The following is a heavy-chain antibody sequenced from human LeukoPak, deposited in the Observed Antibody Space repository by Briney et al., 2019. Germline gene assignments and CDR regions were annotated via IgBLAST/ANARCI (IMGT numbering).Heavy chain of an antibody. D-gene: IGHD3-3*01. CDR2: MNPNSGNT. CDR1: GYTFTSYD. Sequence: ASVKVSCKASGYTFTSYDINWVRQATGQGLEWMGWMNPNSGNTGYAQKFQGRVTMTRNTSISTAYMELSSLRSEDTAVYYWARGYPPLAIFGGDYYGMAVWGQGPTVTVSS. V-gene: IGHV1-8*01. CDR3: ARGYPPLAIFGGDYYGMAV. J-gene: IGHJ6*02.